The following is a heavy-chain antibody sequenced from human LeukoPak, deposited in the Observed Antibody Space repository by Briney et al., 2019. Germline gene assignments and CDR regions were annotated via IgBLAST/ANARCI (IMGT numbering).Heavy chain of an antibody. J-gene: IGHJ4*02. CDR3: AREGYYDILTGYYSSPYFDY. Sequence: SETLSLTYTVSGGSISSSSYYWGWIRQPPGKGLEWIGSIYYSGSTYYNPSLKSRVTISVDTSKNQFSLKLSSVTAADTAVYYCAREGYYDILTGYYSSPYFDYWGQGTLVTVSS. D-gene: IGHD3-9*01. V-gene: IGHV4-39*07. CDR1: GGSISSSSYY. CDR2: IYYSGST.